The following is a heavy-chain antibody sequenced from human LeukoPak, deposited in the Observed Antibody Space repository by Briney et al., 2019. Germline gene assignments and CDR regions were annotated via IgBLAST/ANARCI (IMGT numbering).Heavy chain of an antibody. CDR1: GFTFSSYG. CDR2: ISYDGSNK. CDR3: ANGYCTNGVCYPYYYYYMDV. D-gene: IGHD2-8*01. Sequence: GGSLRLSCAASGFTFSSYGMHWVRQAPGKGLEWVAVISYDGSNKYYADSVKGRFTIYRDNSKNTLYLQMNSLRAEDTAVYYCANGYCTNGVCYPYYYYYMDVWGKGTTVTVSS. J-gene: IGHJ6*03. V-gene: IGHV3-30*18.